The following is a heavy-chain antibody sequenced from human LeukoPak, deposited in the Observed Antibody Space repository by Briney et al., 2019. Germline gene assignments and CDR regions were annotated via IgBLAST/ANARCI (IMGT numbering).Heavy chain of an antibody. Sequence: KPSETLSLTCTVSGGSISSGSYYWSWIRQPAGKGLEWIGYIYHSGSTYYNPSLKSRVTISVDTSKNQFSLKLTSVTAADTAVYYCARGGSYHLPGDYWGQGTLVTVSS. CDR1: GGSISSGSYY. D-gene: IGHD1-26*01. J-gene: IGHJ4*02. CDR2: IYHSGST. CDR3: ARGGSYHLPGDY. V-gene: IGHV4-61*10.